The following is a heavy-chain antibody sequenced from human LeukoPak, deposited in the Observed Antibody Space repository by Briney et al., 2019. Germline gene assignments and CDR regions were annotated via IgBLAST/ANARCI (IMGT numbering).Heavy chain of an antibody. CDR3: ARLWSGAYDFWSGYYQPAYYFDY. Sequence: SETLSLTCTVSGGSISSSSYYWGWIRQPPGKGLEWIGSIYYSGSTYYNPSLKSRVTISVDTSKNQFSLKLSSVTAADTAVYYCARLWSGAYDFWSGYYQPAYYFDYWGQGTLVTVSS. CDR2: IYYSGST. V-gene: IGHV4-39*07. D-gene: IGHD3-3*01. J-gene: IGHJ4*02. CDR1: GGSISSSSYY.